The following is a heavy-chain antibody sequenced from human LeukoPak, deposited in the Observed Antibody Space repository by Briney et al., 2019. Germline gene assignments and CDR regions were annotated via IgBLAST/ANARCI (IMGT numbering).Heavy chain of an antibody. V-gene: IGHV3-64D*06. CDR1: GFTFSSYT. CDR2: ITSNGGSA. D-gene: IGHD3-9*01. Sequence: PGGSLRLSCSASGFTFSSYTIHWVRQAPGEGLEFVSAITSNGGSAYYADSVKGRFTISRDNSKNTVYLQMSSLRAEDTAVYYCVIVRGYFDSSGSDYWGQGTLVTVSS. J-gene: IGHJ4*02. CDR3: VIVRGYFDSSGSDY.